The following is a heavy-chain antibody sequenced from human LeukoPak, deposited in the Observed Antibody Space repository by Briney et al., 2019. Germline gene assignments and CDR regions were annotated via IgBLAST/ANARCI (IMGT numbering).Heavy chain of an antibody. J-gene: IGHJ4*02. Sequence: PGGSLRLSCAASGFTFSSYGLNWVRQAPGKGLEWVSTISSGGHIYYEDFVKGRFTISRDNAKNSLYLQMNSLRAEDTAVYYCARDQDGGKYYYESSGYSHWGQGILVTVSS. CDR1: GFTFSSYG. CDR2: ISSGGHI. CDR3: ARDQDGGKYYYESSGYSH. V-gene: IGHV3-21*01. D-gene: IGHD3-22*01.